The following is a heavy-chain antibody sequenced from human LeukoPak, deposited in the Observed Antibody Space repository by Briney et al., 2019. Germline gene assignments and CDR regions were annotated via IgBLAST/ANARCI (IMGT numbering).Heavy chain of an antibody. V-gene: IGHV3-48*01. D-gene: IGHD5-24*01. CDR1: GFTFNRYS. J-gene: IGHJ4*02. CDR2: ISSSSSTI. CDR3: AGDSSDGYNPLDY. Sequence: PGGSLRLSCVVSGFTFNRYSMNWVRQAPGKGLEWVSYISSSSSTIYYADSVKGRFTISRDNAKNSLYLQMNSLRAEDTAVYYCAGDSSDGYNPLDYWGQGTLVTVSS.